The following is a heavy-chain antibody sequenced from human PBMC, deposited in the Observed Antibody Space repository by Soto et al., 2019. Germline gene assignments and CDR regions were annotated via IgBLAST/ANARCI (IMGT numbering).Heavy chain of an antibody. V-gene: IGHV4-59*01. CDR1: GGSMIAYY. D-gene: IGHD6-13*01. CDR3: ARVRGTAGKRYFDY. J-gene: IGHJ4*02. Sequence: QVQLQESGPRLVKPSETLSLTCTVSGGSMIAYYWNWMRQPPGKGLQWIGYTYYSGSTTYNPSLKSRVTISVDSYKTQFSLKLDSVTPADTAVYYCARVRGTAGKRYFDYWGPGTLVTVSS. CDR2: TYYSGST.